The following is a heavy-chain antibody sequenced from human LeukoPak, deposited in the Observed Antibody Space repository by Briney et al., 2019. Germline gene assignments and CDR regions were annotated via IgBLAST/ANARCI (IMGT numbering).Heavy chain of an antibody. CDR3: ARGLVPSGNIFGCMDV. J-gene: IGHJ6*02. V-gene: IGHV1-69*04. CDR1: GYTFTSYG. CDR2: IIPILGIA. Sequence: ASVKVSCKASGYTFTSYGISWVRQAPGQGLEWMGRIIPILGIANYAQKFQGRVTITADKSTSTAYMELSSLRSEDTAVYYCARGLVPSGNIFGCMDVWGQGTTVTVSS. D-gene: IGHD3-3*02.